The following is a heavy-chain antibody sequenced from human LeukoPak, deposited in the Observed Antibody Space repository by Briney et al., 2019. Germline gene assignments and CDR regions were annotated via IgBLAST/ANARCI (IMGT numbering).Heavy chain of an antibody. J-gene: IGHJ6*04. CDR3: AELGITMIGGV. CDR2: ISGGGGST. V-gene: IGHV3-23*01. Sequence: GRSLRLSCAASGFTFDDYAIHWVRQGPGKGLEWVSTISGGGGSTYFAGSVKGRFTISRDNSKNTLYLQMNSLRAEDTAVYYCAELGITMIGGVWGKGTTVTISS. D-gene: IGHD3-10*02. CDR1: GFTFDDYA.